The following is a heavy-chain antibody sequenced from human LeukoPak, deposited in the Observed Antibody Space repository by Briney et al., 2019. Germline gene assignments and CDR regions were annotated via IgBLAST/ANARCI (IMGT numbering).Heavy chain of an antibody. V-gene: IGHV3-20*04. Sequence: GGSLRLSCAASGFTFDHNGMSWVRQAPGKGLEWVSGINWNGGSTGYVDSVKGRFTISRDNAKNSLYLQMNSLRAEDTALYYCAREMYSSGWLNAFDIWGQGTMVTVSS. CDR2: INWNGGST. D-gene: IGHD6-19*01. J-gene: IGHJ3*02. CDR3: AREMYSSGWLNAFDI. CDR1: GFTFDHNG.